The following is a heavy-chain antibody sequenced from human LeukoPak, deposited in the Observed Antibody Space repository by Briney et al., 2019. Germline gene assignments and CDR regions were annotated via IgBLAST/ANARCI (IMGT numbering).Heavy chain of an antibody. V-gene: IGHV4-30-4*01. Sequence: SETLSLTCTVSGGSIKSFDYYWSWIRQSPGKGLEWIGYIYYSGSTYYNPSLKSRVTISLDTSKNQFSLKVRSMTAADTAVYYSARITWIQLYAFDIWGQGTMVTVSS. CDR3: ARITWIQLYAFDI. J-gene: IGHJ3*02. D-gene: IGHD5-18*01. CDR1: GGSIKSFDYY. CDR2: IYYSGST.